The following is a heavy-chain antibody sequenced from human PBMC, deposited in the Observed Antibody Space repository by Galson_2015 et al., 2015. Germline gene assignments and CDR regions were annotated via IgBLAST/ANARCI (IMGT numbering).Heavy chain of an antibody. CDR2: IDLVNGNT. V-gene: IGHV1-3*01. Sequence: SVKVSCKASGYTFTTYAIHWVRQAPGQGLEWMGWIDLVNGNTKYPQKFQGRVSFTRDTSASTAYMEVNILTSEDTAVYYCAHYGSGSFAYWGQGTLVTVSS. J-gene: IGHJ4*02. D-gene: IGHD3-10*01. CDR1: GYTFTTYA. CDR3: AHYGSGSFAY.